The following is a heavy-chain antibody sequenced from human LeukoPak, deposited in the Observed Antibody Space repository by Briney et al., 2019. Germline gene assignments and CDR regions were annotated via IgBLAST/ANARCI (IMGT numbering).Heavy chain of an antibody. V-gene: IGHV3-23*01. CDR2: INGGGDAT. J-gene: IGHJ4*02. CDR1: GFTFNNNA. CDR3: AKDSRIAARPGAFDY. Sequence: PGGSLRLSCATSGFTFNNNAMSWVRQAPGKGLEWVSAINGGGDATEYADSVKGRFTISRDNSKNTLYLQMNSLRAEDTAVYYCAKDSRIAARPGAFDYWGQGTLVTVSS. D-gene: IGHD6-6*01.